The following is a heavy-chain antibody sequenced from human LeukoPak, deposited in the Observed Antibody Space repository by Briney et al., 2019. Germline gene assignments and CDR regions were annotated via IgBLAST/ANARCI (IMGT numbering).Heavy chain of an antibody. CDR2: INPNGGGT. Sequence: ASVKVSCKASGYTFTDYYIHWVRQAPGQGLEWMGWINPNGGGTKYVQQFQGRVTLTRDTSISTAYMELSRLRSDDTAVYYCARGEYSYGYDYWGQGTPVTVS. CDR3: ARGEYSYGYDY. CDR1: GYTFTDYY. J-gene: IGHJ4*02. V-gene: IGHV1-2*02. D-gene: IGHD5-18*01.